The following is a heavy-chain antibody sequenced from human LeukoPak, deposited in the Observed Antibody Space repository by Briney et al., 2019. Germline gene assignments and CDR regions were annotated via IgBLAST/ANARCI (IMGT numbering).Heavy chain of an antibody. Sequence: ASVKVSCKASGFTFIGYYMHWVRQAPGQGLEWMGWINLNTGDTDYAPKFQGRVTMTTDTSTNTVYMELRNLGYDDAAIYYCARDWGSTTTPNWFDPWGQGTLVTVSS. D-gene: IGHD2-15*01. V-gene: IGHV1-2*02. CDR3: ARDWGSTTTPNWFDP. J-gene: IGHJ5*02. CDR1: GFTFIGYY. CDR2: INLNTGDT.